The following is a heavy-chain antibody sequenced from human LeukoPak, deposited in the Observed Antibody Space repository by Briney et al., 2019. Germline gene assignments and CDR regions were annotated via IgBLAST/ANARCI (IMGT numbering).Heavy chain of an antibody. D-gene: IGHD4-17*01. V-gene: IGHV3-48*03. J-gene: IGHJ6*03. Sequence: PGGSLRLSCAASGFTFSSYEMNWVRQAPGKGLEWVSYISGSGSTIYYADSVKGRFTISRDNAKNSLYLQMNSLRAEDTAVYYCARVLGYGPYYYYMDVWGKGTTVTVSS. CDR1: GFTFSSYE. CDR2: ISGSGSTI. CDR3: ARVLGYGPYYYYMDV.